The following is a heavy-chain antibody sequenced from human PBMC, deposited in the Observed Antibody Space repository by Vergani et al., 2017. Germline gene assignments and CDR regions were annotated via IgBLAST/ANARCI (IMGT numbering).Heavy chain of an antibody. V-gene: IGHV4-59*11. CDR2: IYYSGST. CDR1: GGSISSHY. D-gene: IGHD2-15*01. Sequence: QVQLQESGPGLVKPSETLSLTCTVSGGSISSHYWSWIRQPPGKGLEWIGYIYYSGSTNYNPSLKSRVTISVDTSKNQFSLKLSSVTAADTAVYYCARQYCSGGSCDTEFDYWGQGTLVTVSS. J-gene: IGHJ4*02. CDR3: ARQYCSGGSCDTEFDY.